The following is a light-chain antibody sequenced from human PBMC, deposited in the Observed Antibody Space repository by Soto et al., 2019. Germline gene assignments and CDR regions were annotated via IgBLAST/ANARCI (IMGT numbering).Light chain of an antibody. Sequence: EIVMTQSPATLSVSPGERATLSCRASQSVSSSYLAWYQQKPGQAPRLLIYGASSRATGIPDRFSGSGSGTDFTLTISRLEPEDFAVYYCQQYGSSQWTFGQGTKVYIK. V-gene: IGKV3-20*01. J-gene: IGKJ1*01. CDR1: QSVSSSY. CDR2: GAS. CDR3: QQYGSSQWT.